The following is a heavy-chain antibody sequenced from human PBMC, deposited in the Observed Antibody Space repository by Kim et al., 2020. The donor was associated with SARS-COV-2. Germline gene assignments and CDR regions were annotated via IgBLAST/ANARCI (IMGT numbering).Heavy chain of an antibody. CDR3: ARALGDGRFDY. V-gene: IGHV7-4-1*02. CDR2: P. Sequence: PTYAQGFTGRFVLSLDTSVSTAYLQISSLKAEDTAVYYCARALGDGRFDYWGQGTLVTVSS. J-gene: IGHJ4*02. D-gene: IGHD1-26*01.